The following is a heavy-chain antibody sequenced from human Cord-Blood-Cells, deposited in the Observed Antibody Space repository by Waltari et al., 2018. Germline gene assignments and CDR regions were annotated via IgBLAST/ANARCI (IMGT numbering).Heavy chain of an antibody. D-gene: IGHD3-16*01. Sequence: QVQLVQSGAEVKKPGASVKVSCKVSGYTLTDLPMHWVRQAPGKGLEWMGGFDPEDGETIYAQTFQGRVTMTEDTSTDTAYMELSSLRSEDTAVYYCATTHPVREMRSLAFDIWGQGTMVTVSS. CDR3: ATTHPVREMRSLAFDI. V-gene: IGHV1-24*01. J-gene: IGHJ3*02. CDR1: GYTLTDLP. CDR2: FDPEDGET.